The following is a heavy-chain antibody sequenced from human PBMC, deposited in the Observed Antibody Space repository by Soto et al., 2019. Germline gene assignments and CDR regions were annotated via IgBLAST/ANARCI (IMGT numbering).Heavy chain of an antibody. D-gene: IGHD2-15*01. CDR1: GYTFTSYD. CDR2: MNPNSGNT. V-gene: IGHV1-8*01. Sequence: ASVKVSCKASGYTFTSYDINWVRQATGQGLEWMGWMNPNSGNTGYAQKFQGRVTMPRNTSISTAYMELSSLRSEDTAVYYCARGLIVVAATSDAFDIWGQGTMVTVSS. J-gene: IGHJ3*02. CDR3: ARGLIVVAATSDAFDI.